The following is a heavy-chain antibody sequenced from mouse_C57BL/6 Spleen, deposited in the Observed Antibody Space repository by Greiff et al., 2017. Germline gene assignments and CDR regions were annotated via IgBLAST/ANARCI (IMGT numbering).Heavy chain of an antibody. CDR1: GYTFTSYW. CDR3: ARREKDYFDY. Sequence: VQLQQPGAELVKPGASVKLSCKASGYTFTSYWMQWVKQRPGQGLEWIGEIDPSDSYTNYNQKFKGKATLTVDTSSITSDMQLSSLTSEDSAVYYCARREKDYFDYWGQGTTLTVSS. J-gene: IGHJ2*01. V-gene: IGHV1-50*01. CDR2: IDPSDSYT.